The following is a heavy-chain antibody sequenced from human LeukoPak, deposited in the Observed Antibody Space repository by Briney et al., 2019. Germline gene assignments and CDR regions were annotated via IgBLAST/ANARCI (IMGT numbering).Heavy chain of an antibody. CDR1: GFTFSSYS. V-gene: IGHV3-21*01. D-gene: IGHD3-22*01. J-gene: IGHJ4*02. CDR2: ISSSSSYI. Sequence: GGSLRLSCAASGFTFSSYSMNWVRQAPGKGLEWASSISSSSSYIYYADSVKGRFTISRDNAKNSVYLQMKSLRAEDTAVYYCVREGYYDSSGYLGVFDYWGQGTLVTVSS. CDR3: VREGYYDSSGYLGVFDY.